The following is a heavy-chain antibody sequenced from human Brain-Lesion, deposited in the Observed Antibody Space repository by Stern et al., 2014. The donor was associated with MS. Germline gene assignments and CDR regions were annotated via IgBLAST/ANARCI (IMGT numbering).Heavy chain of an antibody. CDR3: ARGRVVPGFQYYATDV. Sequence: QVQLGQSGPGLVKPSQTLSLSCTVSGGSISSGGYYWSWIRQPAGKGLEWIGRIFNSGSTSYNPSLKGRFTISIDTSKNQFSLRLNSMTAADTAVYYCARGRVVPGFQYYATDVWGQGTTVIVSS. CDR1: GGSISSGGYY. CDR2: IFNSGST. D-gene: IGHD2-2*01. V-gene: IGHV4-61*02. J-gene: IGHJ6*02.